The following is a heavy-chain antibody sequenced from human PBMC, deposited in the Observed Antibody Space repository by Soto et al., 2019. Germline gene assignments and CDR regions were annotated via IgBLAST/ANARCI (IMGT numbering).Heavy chain of an antibody. J-gene: IGHJ3*02. CDR1: GYSFTSYW. CDR2: IDPSDSYT. Sequence: GESLKISCKGSGYSFTSYWISWVRQMPGKVLELLGRIDPSDSYTNYSPSFQGHVTISADKFISTAYLQWSSLKASDTAMYYCARPGLAVADLGAFDIWGQGTMVTV. V-gene: IGHV5-10-1*01. CDR3: ARPGLAVADLGAFDI. D-gene: IGHD6-19*01.